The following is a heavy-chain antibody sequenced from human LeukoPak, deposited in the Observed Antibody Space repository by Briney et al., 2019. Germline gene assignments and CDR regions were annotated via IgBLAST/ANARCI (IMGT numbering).Heavy chain of an antibody. Sequence: NPGGSLRLSCAASGFTFGSYSMNWVRQAPGKGLEWVSSISCSSSYIYYADSVKGRFTISRDNAKNSLYLQMNSLRAEDTAVYYCARDIGNGMDVWGQGTTVTVSS. D-gene: IGHD2-15*01. V-gene: IGHV3-21*01. CDR3: ARDIGNGMDV. CDR2: ISCSSSYI. J-gene: IGHJ6*02. CDR1: GFTFGSYS.